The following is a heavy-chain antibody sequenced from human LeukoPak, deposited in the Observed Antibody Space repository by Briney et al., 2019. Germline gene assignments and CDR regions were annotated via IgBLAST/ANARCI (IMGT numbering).Heavy chain of an antibody. CDR2: IIPIFGTA. CDR1: GGTFSSYA. D-gene: IGHD2-2*01. CDR3: ASHCSSTSCSGRGDYYYYMDV. Sequence: SVKVSCKASGGTFSSYAISWVRQAPGQGLEWMGGIIPIFGTANYAQKFQGRVTITTDESTSTAYMELSSLRSEDTAVYYCASHCSSTSCSGRGDYYYYMDVWGKGTTVTVSS. J-gene: IGHJ6*03. V-gene: IGHV1-69*05.